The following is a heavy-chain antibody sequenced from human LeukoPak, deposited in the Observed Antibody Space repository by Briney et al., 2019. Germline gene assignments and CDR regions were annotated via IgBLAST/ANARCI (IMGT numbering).Heavy chain of an antibody. D-gene: IGHD3-3*01. Sequence: GGSLRLSCAASGFTFSSHWMSWVRQAPGKGLEWVANIKQDGSEKYYVDSVKGRFTISRDNAKNSLYLQMNSLRAEDTAVYYCARDSYYDFWSGYYHSDPWGQGTLVTVSS. CDR1: GFTFSSHW. CDR3: ARDSYYDFWSGYYHSDP. V-gene: IGHV3-7*01. J-gene: IGHJ5*02. CDR2: IKQDGSEK.